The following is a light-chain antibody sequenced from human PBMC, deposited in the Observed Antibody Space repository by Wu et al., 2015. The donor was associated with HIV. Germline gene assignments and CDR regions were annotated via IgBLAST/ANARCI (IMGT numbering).Light chain of an antibody. J-gene: IGKJ4*01. CDR1: QNVRNNW. Sequence: EIVLTQSPDTLSLSPGERATLTCRASQNVRNNWLAWYQQKPGQAPRLLIYSTSTRATGIADRFSGSGSGTDFTLTINILEPEDFAVYFCQHYGNSPLTFGGGTKVEIK. CDR2: STS. V-gene: IGKV3-20*01. CDR3: QHYGNSPLT.